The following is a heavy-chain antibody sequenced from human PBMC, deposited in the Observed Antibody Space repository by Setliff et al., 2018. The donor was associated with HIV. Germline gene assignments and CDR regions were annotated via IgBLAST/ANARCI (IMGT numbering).Heavy chain of an antibody. V-gene: IGHV1-46*01. D-gene: IGHD3-22*01. Sequence: GASVKVSCKASGGTFSSYAISWVRQAPGQGLEWMGIINPSGGSTWYAQKFQGRVTMTGDTSTNTLYMELSSLRSEDTAVYYCARVRLTMIMMVDYFDQWGQGTLVTVSS. CDR3: ARVRLTMIMMVDYFDQ. CDR2: INPSGGST. CDR1: GGTFSSYA. J-gene: IGHJ4*02.